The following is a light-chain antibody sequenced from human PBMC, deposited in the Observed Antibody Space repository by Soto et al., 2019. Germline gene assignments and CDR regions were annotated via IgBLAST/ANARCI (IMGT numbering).Light chain of an antibody. Sequence: IIMTQSAATLSVSPGKRATLSCRASQSVSNNLAWYQQKPPQSPRLLIYGASTRANDIPARFSGSGSATEFTLTIRSLQSEDIAVYYCQHYDNWPPWTFGQGTKVDIK. J-gene: IGKJ1*01. CDR1: QSVSNN. V-gene: IGKV3-15*01. CDR3: QHYDNWPPWT. CDR2: GAS.